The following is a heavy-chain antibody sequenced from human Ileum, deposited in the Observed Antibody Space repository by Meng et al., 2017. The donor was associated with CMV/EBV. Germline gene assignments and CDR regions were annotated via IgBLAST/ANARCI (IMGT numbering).Heavy chain of an antibody. J-gene: IGHJ3*02. CDR3: AREALTSSDAFDI. CDR1: TFNFYN. CDR2: INGCSSHI. Sequence: GESLKISCAAFTFNFYNMKWVRLAPGKGLEWDSSINGCSSHIYNADSVKGRFTTSRDNSKNTLYLQVNSLRAEDTAVYYCAREALTSSDAFDIWGQGTKVTVSS. V-gene: IGHV3-21*06.